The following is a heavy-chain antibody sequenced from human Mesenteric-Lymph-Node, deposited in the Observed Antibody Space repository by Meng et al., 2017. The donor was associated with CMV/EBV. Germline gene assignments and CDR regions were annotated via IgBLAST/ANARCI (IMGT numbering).Heavy chain of an antibody. J-gene: IGHJ4*02. CDR1: GFTFSSFT. Sequence: GGSLRLSCAASGFTFSSFTMNWVRQAPGKGLEWVSYISASGHTIYYADSVKGRFTISRDNARKSLYLQMNSLRAEDTALYYCAREKGSSNCYDYWGQGTLVTVSS. D-gene: IGHD1-1*01. V-gene: IGHV3-48*04. CDR3: AREKGSSNCYDY. CDR2: ISASGHTI.